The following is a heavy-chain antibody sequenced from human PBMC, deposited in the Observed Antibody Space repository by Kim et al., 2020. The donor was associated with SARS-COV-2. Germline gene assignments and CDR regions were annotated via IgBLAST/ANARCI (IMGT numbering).Heavy chain of an antibody. CDR1: GGSFSGYY. V-gene: IGHV4-34*01. Sequence: SETLSLTCAVYGGSFSGYYWSWIRQPPGKGLEWIGEINHSGSTNYNPSVKSRVTISVDTSKNQFSLKLSYVTAADTAVYYCARAHGDYSFWGQGTLVTVS. CDR3: ARAHGDYSF. CDR2: INHSGST. J-gene: IGHJ4*02. D-gene: IGHD4-17*01.